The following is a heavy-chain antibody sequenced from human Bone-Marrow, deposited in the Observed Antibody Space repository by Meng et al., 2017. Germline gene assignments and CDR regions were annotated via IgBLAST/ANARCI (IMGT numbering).Heavy chain of an antibody. D-gene: IGHD3-22*01. Sequence: SETLSLTCTGSGGPISSYYWSWIRQPPGKGLEWIGYIDYSGSTNYNPSLKSRVTMSVDTSKNQFSLKLSSVTAADTAVYYCARGGAAGYYDSSGYLSFFDYWGQGTLVTVSS. J-gene: IGHJ4*02. V-gene: IGHV4-59*12. CDR2: IDYSGST. CDR1: GGPISSYY. CDR3: ARGGAAGYYDSSGYLSFFDY.